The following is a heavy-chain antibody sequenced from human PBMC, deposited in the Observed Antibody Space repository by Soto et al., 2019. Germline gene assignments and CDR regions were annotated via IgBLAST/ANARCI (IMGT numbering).Heavy chain of an antibody. CDR1: GFTFSSYG. CDR2: ISYDGSNK. Sequence: GGSLRLSCAASGFTFSSYGMHWVRQAPDKGLEWVAVISYDGSNKYYADSVKGRFTISRDNSKNTLYLQMNGLRAEDTAVYYCAKAREYSSSSFFDYWGQGTLVTVSS. D-gene: IGHD6-6*01. CDR3: AKAREYSSSSFFDY. V-gene: IGHV3-30*18. J-gene: IGHJ4*02.